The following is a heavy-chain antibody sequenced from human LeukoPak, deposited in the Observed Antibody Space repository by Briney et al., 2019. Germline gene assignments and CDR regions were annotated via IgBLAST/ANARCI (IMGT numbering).Heavy chain of an antibody. Sequence: ASVKVSCKASGYTFTSYGISWVRQAPGQGLEWMGWISAYNRKTNYAQKLQGRVTMTTDTSTSTAYMELRSLRSDDTAVYYCARYRSTVVVVAVLPSDYYYGMDVWGQGTTVTVSS. V-gene: IGHV1-18*01. D-gene: IGHD2-15*01. CDR1: GYTFTSYG. CDR3: ARYRSTVVVVAVLPSDYYYGMDV. CDR2: ISAYNRKT. J-gene: IGHJ6*02.